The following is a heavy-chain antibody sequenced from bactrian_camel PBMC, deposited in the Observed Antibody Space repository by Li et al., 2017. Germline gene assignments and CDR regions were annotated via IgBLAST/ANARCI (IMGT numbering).Heavy chain of an antibody. CDR3: ATTGDGADYSDFYGSLRGKGSKTGFVLMTLLT. V-gene: IGHV3S54*01. J-gene: IGHJ6*01. CDR2: IYTGGDYT. Sequence: QLVESGGGSVQAGGSLRLSCEAIGNTYNVNFMGWFRQAPGKEREGVAAIYTGGDYTYYADSVKGRFTISQDNPKNTVYLQMDSLKPEDTAMYYCATTGDGADYSDFYGSLRGKGSKTGFVLMTLLTGARGPRSPSP. CDR1: GNTYNVNF. D-gene: IGHD4*01.